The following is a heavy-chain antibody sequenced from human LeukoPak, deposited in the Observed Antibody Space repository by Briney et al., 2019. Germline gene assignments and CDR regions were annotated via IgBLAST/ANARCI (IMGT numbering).Heavy chain of an antibody. Sequence: ASVKVSCKASGYTFTSYDINWVRQAAGQGLEWLGWMNPNSGNTGYAQQFQGRVTMTRSTSISTAYMELSSLKSEDTAVYYCARGSRRDGYNTLFDYWGQGTLVTVSS. CDR2: MNPNSGNT. CDR3: ARGSRRDGYNTLFDY. CDR1: GYTFTSYD. J-gene: IGHJ4*02. D-gene: IGHD5-24*01. V-gene: IGHV1-8*01.